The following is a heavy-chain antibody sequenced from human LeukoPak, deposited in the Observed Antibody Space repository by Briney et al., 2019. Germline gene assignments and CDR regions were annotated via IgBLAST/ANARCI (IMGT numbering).Heavy chain of an antibody. D-gene: IGHD6-13*01. Sequence: GGSLRLSCAASGFTFSSYGMHWVRQAPGKGLEWVAVMWYDGSNKYYADYVKGRFTISRDNSKNTLYLQMNSLRAEDTAVYYFAKQGGYSSTNDYWGQGTLVTVSS. CDR3: AKQGGYSSTNDY. V-gene: IGHV3-33*06. CDR1: GFTFSSYG. J-gene: IGHJ4*02. CDR2: MWYDGSNK.